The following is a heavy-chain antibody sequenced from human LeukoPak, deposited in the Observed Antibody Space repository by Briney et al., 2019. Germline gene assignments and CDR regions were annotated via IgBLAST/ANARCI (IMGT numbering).Heavy chain of an antibody. CDR2: ISWNSGSI. CDR1: GFTFDDYA. J-gene: IGHJ4*02. D-gene: IGHD1-26*01. V-gene: IGHV3-9*01. Sequence: GRSPRRYCAASGFTFDDYAMHWVRQAPGKGLEWVSGISWNSGSIGYADSVKGRFTISRDNAKNSLYLQMNSLRAEDTALYYCAKDFEWELTCFDYWGQGTLVTVSS. CDR3: AKDFEWELTCFDY.